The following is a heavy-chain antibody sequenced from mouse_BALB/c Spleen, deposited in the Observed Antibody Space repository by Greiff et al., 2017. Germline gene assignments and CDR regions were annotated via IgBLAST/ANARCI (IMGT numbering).Heavy chain of an antibody. J-gene: IGHJ4*01. Sequence: VQLKQSGAELVRSGASVKLSCTASGFNIKDYYMHWVKQRPEQGLEWIGWIDPENGDTEYAPKFQGKATMTADTSSNTAYLQLSSLTSEDTAVYYCNAATTGPYAMDYWGQGTSVTVSS. CDR2: IDPENGDT. CDR1: GFNIKDYY. CDR3: NAATTGPYAMDY. V-gene: IGHV14-4*02. D-gene: IGHD1-1*01.